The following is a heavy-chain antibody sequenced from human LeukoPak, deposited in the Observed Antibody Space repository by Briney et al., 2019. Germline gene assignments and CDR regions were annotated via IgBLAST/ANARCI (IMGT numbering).Heavy chain of an antibody. CDR3: ARVRLWFGDPSRSFDL. D-gene: IGHD3-10*01. V-gene: IGHV3-7*04. Sequence: GGSLILSCAASGFTFSNYWMSWVRQAPGKGLEWVANIKQDGYEQFYVDSVKGRFTISRDNAKNSLSLQMNSLRAEDTSVYYCARVRLWFGDPSRSFDLWGQGTLVTVSS. J-gene: IGHJ5*02. CDR1: GFTFSNYW. CDR2: IKQDGYEQ.